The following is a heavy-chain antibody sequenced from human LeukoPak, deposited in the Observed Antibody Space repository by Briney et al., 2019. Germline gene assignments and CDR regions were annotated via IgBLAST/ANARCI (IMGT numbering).Heavy chain of an antibody. CDR3: ARDLYHYDSSGSRGTFDI. Sequence: ASVKVSCKASGYTFTGYYMHWVRQAPGQGLEWMGWINPNSGGTNSAQKFQGRVTMTRDTSISTAYMELSRLRSDDTAVHYCARDLYHYDSSGSRGTFDIWGQGTMVTVSS. CDR1: GYTFTGYY. CDR2: INPNSGGT. V-gene: IGHV1-2*02. J-gene: IGHJ3*02. D-gene: IGHD3-22*01.